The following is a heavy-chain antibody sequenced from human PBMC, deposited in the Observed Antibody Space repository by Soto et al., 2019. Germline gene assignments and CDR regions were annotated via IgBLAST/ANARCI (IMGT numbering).Heavy chain of an antibody. CDR1: GFTFSSYG. CDR3: ARDARSWYSPDY. Sequence: QVQLVESGGGVVQPGRSLRLSCAASGFTFSSYGMHWVRQAPGKGLEWVAVIWYDGSNKYYADSVKGRFTISRDNSKNTLYPQMNSLRAEDPAVYYCARDARSWYSPDYWGQGTLVTVSS. V-gene: IGHV3-33*01. D-gene: IGHD6-13*01. J-gene: IGHJ4*02. CDR2: IWYDGSNK.